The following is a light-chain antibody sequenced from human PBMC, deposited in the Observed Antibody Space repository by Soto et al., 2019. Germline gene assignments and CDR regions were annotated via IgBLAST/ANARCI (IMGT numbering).Light chain of an antibody. V-gene: IGLV2-14*03. CDR1: SSDVGGYNY. CDR3: SSYTGSSTYYV. CDR2: DVS. Sequence: QSALTQPASVSGSPGQSITISCTGSSSDVGGYNYVSWYQHHPGKAPKLMIYDVSIRPSGVSNRFSGSKSGSTASLTISGLQAEDEADYYCSSYTGSSTYYVFGTGTKFTVL. J-gene: IGLJ1*01.